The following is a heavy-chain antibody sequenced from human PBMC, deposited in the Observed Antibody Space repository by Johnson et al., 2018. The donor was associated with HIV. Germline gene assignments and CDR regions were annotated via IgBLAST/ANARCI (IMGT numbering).Heavy chain of an antibody. CDR3: AKPPSMGADAFDI. J-gene: IGHJ3*02. D-gene: IGHD3-16*01. CDR1: GFTVSINY. V-gene: IGHV3-66*03. CDR2: IYSGDNT. Sequence: VQLVESGGGLIQPGGSLRLSCAASGFTVSINYMSWVRQAPGKGLEWVSVIYSGDNTFHADSVKGRFIISRDNSKNTLYLQMNSLRAEDTGVYYCAKPPSMGADAFDIWGQGTMVTVSS.